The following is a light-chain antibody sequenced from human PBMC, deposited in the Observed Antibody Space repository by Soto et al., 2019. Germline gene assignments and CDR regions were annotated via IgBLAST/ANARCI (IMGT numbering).Light chain of an antibody. CDR1: TSNIGSNT. CDR2: DND. CDR3: ATWDDSRNGYV. Sequence: QSVLTQPPSASGTPGQRVTISASGSTSNIGSNTVSWYQQLPGTAPRLLIYDNDERPSGVPDRFSGSKSATSASLAISGLQPEDEGGYYCATWDDSRNGYVFGPGTKVTVL. J-gene: IGLJ1*01. V-gene: IGLV1-44*01.